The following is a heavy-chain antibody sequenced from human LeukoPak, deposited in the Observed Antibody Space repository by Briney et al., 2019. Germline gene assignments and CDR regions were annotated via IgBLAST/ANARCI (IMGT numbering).Heavy chain of an antibody. J-gene: IGHJ4*02. CDR2: INGDGSST. Sequence: GGSLRLSCAASGFIFSNYGMNWVRHAPGKGLVWVSQINGDGSSTSYADSVKGRFTISRDNAKNTLYLQMNSLRAEDTAVYYCGNLDWGQGTLVTVSS. V-gene: IGHV3-74*01. CDR3: GNLD. CDR1: GFIFSNYG.